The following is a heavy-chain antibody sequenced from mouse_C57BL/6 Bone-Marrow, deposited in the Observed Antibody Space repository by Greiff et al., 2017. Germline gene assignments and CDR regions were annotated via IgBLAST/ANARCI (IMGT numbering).Heavy chain of an antibody. CDR3: TSWHFDV. V-gene: IGHV14-4*01. CDR2: IDPENGDT. Sequence: SGAELVRPGASVKLSCTASGFNIKDDYMHWVKQRPEQGLEWIGWIDPENGDTEYASKFQGKATITADTSSNTAYLQLSSLTSEDTAVYYCTSWHFDVWGTGTTVTVSS. J-gene: IGHJ1*03. CDR1: GFNIKDDY.